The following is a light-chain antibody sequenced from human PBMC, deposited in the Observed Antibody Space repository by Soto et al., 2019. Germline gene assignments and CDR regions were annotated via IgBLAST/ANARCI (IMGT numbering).Light chain of an antibody. CDR3: CSYAGDTTFFV. CDR1: SSDVGSYYP. J-gene: IGLJ1*01. CDR2: EVN. V-gene: IGLV2-23*02. Sequence: QSALAQPASMSGFPGRSITISCTGTSSDVGSYYPVSWFQQHPGKAPKLIIYEVNKRPSGVSDRFSGSKSGNTASLTISGLQAADEAEYYCCSYAGDTTFFVFGTGTKVTVL.